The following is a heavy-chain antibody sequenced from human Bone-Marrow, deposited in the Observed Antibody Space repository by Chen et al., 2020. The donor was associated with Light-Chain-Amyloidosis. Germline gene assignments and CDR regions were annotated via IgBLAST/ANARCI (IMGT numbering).Heavy chain of an antibody. CDR3: ARRRDGYNFDY. CDR2: IYPDDSDA. V-gene: IGHV5-51*01. J-gene: IGHJ4*02. D-gene: IGHD5-12*01. Sequence: EVQLEQSGPEVKKPGESLKISSKGSGYTFPNYWIGWVRQMPGKGLEWMGVIYPDDSDARYSPSFECQVTISADKSITTAYLQWRSLKASDTAMYYCARRRDGYNFDYWGQGTLVTVSS. CDR1: GYTFPNYW.